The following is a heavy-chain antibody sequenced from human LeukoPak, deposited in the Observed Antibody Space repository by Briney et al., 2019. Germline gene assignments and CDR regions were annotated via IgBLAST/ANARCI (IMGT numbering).Heavy chain of an antibody. Sequence: RGSLRLSCAASGFTFSSYAMSWVRQAPGKGLEWVANIKQDGSEKYYVDSVKGRFTISRDNAKNSLYLQMHSLRAEDTAVYYCAREGPIAARPPNWYFALWGRGTLVTVSS. CDR3: AREGPIAARPPNWYFAL. D-gene: IGHD6-6*01. CDR2: IKQDGSEK. J-gene: IGHJ2*01. CDR1: GFTFSSYA. V-gene: IGHV3-7*01.